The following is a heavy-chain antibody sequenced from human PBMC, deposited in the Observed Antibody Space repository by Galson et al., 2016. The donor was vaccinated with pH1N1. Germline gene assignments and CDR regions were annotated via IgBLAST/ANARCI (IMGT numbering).Heavy chain of an antibody. D-gene: IGHD2-8*01. Sequence: SVKVSCKASGYTFTHYAVNWVRQAPGQGLEWMGWINTDTGNPTYDQDFTGRFVFSLDTSVNTTYLQINSLKVEDTAVSYCGREGLSGVATDFWGQGTLVTVSS. V-gene: IGHV7-4-1*02. J-gene: IGHJ4*02. CDR2: INTDTGNP. CDR1: GYTFTHYA. CDR3: GREGLSGVATDF.